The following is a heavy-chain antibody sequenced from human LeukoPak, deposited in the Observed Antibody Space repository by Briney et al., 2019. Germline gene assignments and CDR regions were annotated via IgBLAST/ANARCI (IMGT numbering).Heavy chain of an antibody. Sequence: GASVKVSCKASGYTFTSYGISWVRQAPGQGLEWMGWISAYNGNTNYAQKLQGRVTMTTDTSTSTAYMELRSLRSDDTAVYYCARGDSGYQRGYCSSTSCLLLPYYYYGMDVWGQGTTVTVSS. D-gene: IGHD2-2*01. J-gene: IGHJ6*02. CDR1: GYTFTSYG. V-gene: IGHV1-18*01. CDR3: ARGDSGYQRGYCSSTSCLLLPYYYYGMDV. CDR2: ISAYNGNT.